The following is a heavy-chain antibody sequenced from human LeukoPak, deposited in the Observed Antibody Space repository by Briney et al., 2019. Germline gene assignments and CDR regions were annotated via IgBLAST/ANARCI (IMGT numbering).Heavy chain of an antibody. CDR3: ASQRGYSYVYDY. J-gene: IGHJ4*02. CDR2: IYTSGST. V-gene: IGHV4-4*09. D-gene: IGHD5-18*01. CDR1: GGSISSDY. Sequence: SETLSLTCTVSGGSISSDYWSWIRQPPGKGLEWIWYIYTSGSTNYNHSPKSRGTISVDTSKTQFSLTLSSVTAAATAVYYCASQRGYSYVYDYWGQGTLVTVSS.